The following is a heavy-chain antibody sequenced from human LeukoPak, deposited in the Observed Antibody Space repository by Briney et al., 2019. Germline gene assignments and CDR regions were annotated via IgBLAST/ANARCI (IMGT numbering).Heavy chain of an antibody. CDR1: GFTFSSYS. J-gene: IGHJ4*02. V-gene: IGHV3-21*01. D-gene: IGHD3-16*02. CDR3: ARVLGSSEDYVWGSYRF. CDR2: ITGSSSYI. Sequence: GGSLRLSCAASGFTFSSYSMNWVRQAPGKGLEWVPSITGSSSYIYYAESVKGRFTISRDNAKSSLYLQMNSLRAEDTAVYYCARVLGSSEDYVWGSYRFWGQGTLVTVSS.